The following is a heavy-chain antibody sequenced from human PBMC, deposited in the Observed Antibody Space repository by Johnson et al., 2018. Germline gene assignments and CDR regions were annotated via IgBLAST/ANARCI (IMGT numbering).Heavy chain of an antibody. J-gene: IGHJ6*02. CDR1: GGTFSSYA. CDR2: IIPIFGTA. V-gene: IGHV1-69*01. Sequence: QVQLVESGAEVKKPGSSVKVSCKASGGTFSSYAISWVRQAPGQGLEWMGGIIPIFGTANYAQKFQGRVTITADESTSTAYMELSSLRSADTAVYYCAREVGAAAGSDYYYGRDVWGQGTTVTVSS. CDR3: AREVGAAAGSDYYYGRDV. D-gene: IGHD6-13*01.